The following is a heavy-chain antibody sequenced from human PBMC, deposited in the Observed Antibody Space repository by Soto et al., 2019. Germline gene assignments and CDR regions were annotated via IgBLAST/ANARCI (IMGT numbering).Heavy chain of an antibody. D-gene: IGHD2-15*01. CDR3: ARTPLVVVAAKVGYFDY. CDR2: IYYSGST. CDR1: GGFISSGGYY. V-gene: IGHV4-31*03. Sequence: SETLSLTCTVSGGFISSGGYYWSWIRQHPGKGLEWIGYIYYSGSTYYNPSLKSRVTISVDTSKNQFSLKLSSVTAADTAVYYCARTPLVVVAAKVGYFDYWGQGTLVTSPQ. J-gene: IGHJ4*02.